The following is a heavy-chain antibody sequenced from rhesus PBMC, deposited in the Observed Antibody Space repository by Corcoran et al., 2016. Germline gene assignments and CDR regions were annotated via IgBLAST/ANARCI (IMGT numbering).Heavy chain of an antibody. J-gene: IGHJ5-1*01. D-gene: IGHD5-42*01. Sequence: QLQLQESGPGLVKPSETLSLTCAVSGGSTRSRSWSWIRQAPGQGLEWIGYIYGSGSSTNYNTSLKSRVTLSVDTSKNQLSRKLSSVTAADTAVYYCARGGGYSGYNNRFDVWGAGVLVTVSS. CDR1: GGSTRSRS. CDR3: ARGGGYSGYNNRFDV. CDR2: IYGSGSST. V-gene: IGHV4-169*01.